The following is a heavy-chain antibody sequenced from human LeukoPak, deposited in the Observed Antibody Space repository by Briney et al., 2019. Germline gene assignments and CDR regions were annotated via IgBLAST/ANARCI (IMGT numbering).Heavy chain of an antibody. J-gene: IGHJ4*02. CDR1: GYTFTGYY. CDR3: ARDLDQSRGLDY. Sequence: ASVKVFCKASGYTFTGYYMHWVRQAPGQGLEWMGWINPNSGGTNYAQKFQGRVTVTRDTSISTAYMELSRLRSDDTAVYYCARDLDQSRGLDYWGQGTLVTVSS. CDR2: INPNSGGT. V-gene: IGHV1-2*02.